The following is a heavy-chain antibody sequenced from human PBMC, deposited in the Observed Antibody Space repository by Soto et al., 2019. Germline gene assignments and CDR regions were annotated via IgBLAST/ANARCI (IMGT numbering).Heavy chain of an antibody. Sequence: TGGSLRLSXAAYGFTFSRYPMHWVRQAPGKGLEWVAGISDDGSNIQYADSVKGRLTVSRDDSKSTLYLQMNNLGTEDTAEYFCAREEPHPAPLVFWGQGTLVTVSS. CDR2: ISDDGSNI. V-gene: IGHV3-30-3*01. J-gene: IGHJ4*02. CDR1: GFTFSRYP. CDR3: AREEPHPAPLVF.